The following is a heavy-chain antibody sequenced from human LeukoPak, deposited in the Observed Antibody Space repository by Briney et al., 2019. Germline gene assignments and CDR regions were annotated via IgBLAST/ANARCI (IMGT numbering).Heavy chain of an antibody. Sequence: GGSLRLSCAASGFTVSSNYMSWVRQAPGKGLEWVAVISYDGSNKYYADSVKGRFTISRDNSKNTLYLQMNSLRAEDTAVYYCASPYYDFWSGPNAFDIWGQGTMVTVSS. D-gene: IGHD3-3*01. J-gene: IGHJ3*02. V-gene: IGHV3-30-3*01. CDR2: ISYDGSNK. CDR1: GFTVSSNY. CDR3: ASPYYDFWSGPNAFDI.